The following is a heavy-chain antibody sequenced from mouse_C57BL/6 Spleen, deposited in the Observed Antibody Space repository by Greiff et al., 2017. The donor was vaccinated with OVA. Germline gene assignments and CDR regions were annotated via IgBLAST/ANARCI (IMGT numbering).Heavy chain of an antibody. CDR1: GYTFTDYN. J-gene: IGHJ3*01. V-gene: IGHV1-22*01. Sequence: VQLQQSGPELVKPGASVKMSCKAFGYTFTDYNMHWVKQSHGKSLEWIGYINPNNGGTSYNQKFKGKATLTVNKSSSTAYMELRSLTSEDSAVYYCARDYGSSGRFAYWGQGTLVTVSA. CDR2: INPNNGGT. D-gene: IGHD1-1*01. CDR3: ARDYGSSGRFAY.